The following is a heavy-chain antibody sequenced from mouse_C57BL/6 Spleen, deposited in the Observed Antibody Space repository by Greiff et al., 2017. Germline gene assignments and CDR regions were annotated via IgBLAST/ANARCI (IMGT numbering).Heavy chain of an antibody. CDR3: ARSYYGNYEAMDY. V-gene: IGHV1-62-3*01. CDR2: IDPNSGGT. Sequence: VQLQQPGAELVKPGASVKLSCKASGYTFTSYWMHWLKQRPGRGLEWIGRIDPNSGGTKYNQKFKDKATLTVDKSSSTAYMQLSSLTSEDSAVYYCARSYYGNYEAMDYWGQGTSVTVSS. J-gene: IGHJ4*01. CDR1: GYTFTSYW. D-gene: IGHD2-10*01.